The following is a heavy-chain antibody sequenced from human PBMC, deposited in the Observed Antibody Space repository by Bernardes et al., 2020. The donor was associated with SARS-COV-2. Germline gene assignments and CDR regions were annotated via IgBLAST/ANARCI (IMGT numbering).Heavy chain of an antibody. CDR3: VTNRMAVAGTDY. J-gene: IGHJ4*02. CDR2: ITWDGRTT. V-gene: IGHV3-43*01. D-gene: IGHD6-19*01. CDR1: GFTIDDYT. Sequence: GGYLSPSCAASGFTIDDYTMHWVRPTPGKGLQWVSLITWDGRTTYYADSVRGRSTISRDNSKSTLYLQMSTLTPDDSAVYYCVTNRMAVAGTDYWGQGTLVTVSS.